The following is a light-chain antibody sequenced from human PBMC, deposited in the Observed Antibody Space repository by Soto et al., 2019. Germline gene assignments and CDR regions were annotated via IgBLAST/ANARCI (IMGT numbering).Light chain of an antibody. CDR1: QSVSSYY. CDR2: AAS. Sequence: EIVLTQSPGTLSLSPGERATLSCRASQSVSSYYLAWYQQKPGQAPRLLIYAASSRATGIPDRFSGGGSGTDFTLTISRLEPEDFAVYYCQQCGSSTWTFGQGTKVDIX. J-gene: IGKJ1*01. CDR3: QQCGSSTWT. V-gene: IGKV3-20*01.